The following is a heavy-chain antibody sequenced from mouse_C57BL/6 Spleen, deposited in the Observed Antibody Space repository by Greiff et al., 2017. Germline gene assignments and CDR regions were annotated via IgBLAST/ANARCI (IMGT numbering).Heavy chain of an antibody. CDR1: GYTFTSYW. J-gene: IGHJ2*01. D-gene: IGHD1-3*01. CDR3: SRPEFSGYYFDY. Sequence: QVQLQQPGAELVRPGSSVKLSCKASGYTFTSYWMHWVKQRPIQGLEWIGNIDPSARETHYNQKFKDKATLTVDKSSSTAYMPLSSLTSEDSAVYYCSRPEFSGYYFDYWGQGTTLTVSS. CDR2: IDPSARET. V-gene: IGHV1-52*01.